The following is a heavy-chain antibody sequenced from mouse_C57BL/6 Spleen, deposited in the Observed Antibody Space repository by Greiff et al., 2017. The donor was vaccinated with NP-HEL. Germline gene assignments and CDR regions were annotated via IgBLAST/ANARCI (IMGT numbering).Heavy chain of an antibody. CDR1: GYTFTSYW. CDR2: IHPNSGST. CDR3: ALRGYYGSSFYWYFDV. J-gene: IGHJ1*03. Sequence: QVQLQQPGAELVKPGASVKLSCKASGYTFTSYWVHWVKQRPGPGLEWIGMIHPNSGSTNYNEKFKSKATLTVDKSSSTAYMQLSSLTSEDSAVYYCALRGYYGSSFYWYFDVWGTGTTVTVSS. D-gene: IGHD1-1*01. V-gene: IGHV1-64*01.